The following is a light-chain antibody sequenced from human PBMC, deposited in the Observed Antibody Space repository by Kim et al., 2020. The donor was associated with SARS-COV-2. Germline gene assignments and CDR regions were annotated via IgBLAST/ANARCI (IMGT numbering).Light chain of an antibody. CDR2: STN. V-gene: IGLV8-61*01. Sequence: QTVVTQEPSFSVSPGGTVTLTCGLSSGSVSTNYYPSWYQQTPGQPPRTLIHSTNSRSSGVPGRFSGSILGNKAALTITGAQADDESDYYCVLYMGSGISVFVGGTKLTVL. CDR3: VLYMGSGISV. J-gene: IGLJ3*02. CDR1: SGSVSTNYY.